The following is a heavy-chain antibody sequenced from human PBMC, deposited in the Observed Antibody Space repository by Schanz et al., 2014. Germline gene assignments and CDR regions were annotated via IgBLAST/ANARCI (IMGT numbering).Heavy chain of an antibody. CDR1: GGTFSTYA. CDR3: ARDIQYHYDTSGPVGAFDI. D-gene: IGHD3-22*01. CDR2: IIPILGME. V-gene: IGHV1-69*04. Sequence: QVQLVQSGAEVKKPGSSVKVSCKASGGTFSTYAIIWVRQAPGQGLEWMGKIIPILGMENYAQKFQGRVTITADISTSTAYMDLSSLRSDDTAVYYCARDIQYHYDTSGPVGAFDIWGQGTVVTVSS. J-gene: IGHJ3*02.